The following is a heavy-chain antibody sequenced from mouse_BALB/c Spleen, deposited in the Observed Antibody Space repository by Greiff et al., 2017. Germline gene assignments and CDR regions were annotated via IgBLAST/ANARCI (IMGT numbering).Heavy chain of an antibody. CDR2: ISSGGSYT. D-gene: IGHD2-3*01. V-gene: IGHV5-6*01. J-gene: IGHJ4*01. Sequence: EVQRVESGGDLVKPGGSLKLSCAASGFTFSSYGMSWVRQTPDKRLEWVATISSGGSYTYYPDSVKGRFTISRDNAKNTLYLQMSSLKSEDTAMYYCARPRSYDGFYAMDYWGQGTSVTVSS. CDR1: GFTFSSYG. CDR3: ARPRSYDGFYAMDY.